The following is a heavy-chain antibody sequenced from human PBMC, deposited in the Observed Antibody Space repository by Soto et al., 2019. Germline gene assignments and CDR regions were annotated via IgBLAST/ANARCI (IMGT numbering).Heavy chain of an antibody. CDR2: ISYDETNE. CDR1: GFTFGSHG. V-gene: IGHV3-30*18. CDR3: AKDLRTTISDYGMDV. Sequence: QVQLVESGEGLVQPGGSLRLTCVASGFTFGSHGMHWVRQAPGKGLEWVAVISYDETNEHYVDSVKGRFTISRDNSKSILYLQMNRLRPEDTAVYKCAKDLRTTISDYGMDVWGQGTTVTVSS. J-gene: IGHJ6*02.